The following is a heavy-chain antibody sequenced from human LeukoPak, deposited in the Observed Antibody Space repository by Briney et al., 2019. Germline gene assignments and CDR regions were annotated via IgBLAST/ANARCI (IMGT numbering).Heavy chain of an antibody. CDR2: IYYSGST. CDR1: GGSISTYY. J-gene: IGHJ6*02. V-gene: IGHV4-59*01. CDR3: ARDLSGRYYYAMDV. Sequence: PSETLSLTCTVSGGSISTYYWNWIRQPPGKGLEWIGYIYYSGSTNYNPSLKSRVTISVDTSKNQFSLNLSSVTAADTAVYYCARDLSGRYYYAMDVWGQGTTVTVSS. D-gene: IGHD3-16*01.